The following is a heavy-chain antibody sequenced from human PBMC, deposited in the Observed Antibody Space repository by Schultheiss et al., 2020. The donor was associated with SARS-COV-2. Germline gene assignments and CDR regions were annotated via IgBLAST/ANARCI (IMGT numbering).Heavy chain of an antibody. D-gene: IGHD3-10*01. CDR2: INHSGST. J-gene: IGHJ4*02. Sequence: SETLSLTCAVSGGSFSGYYWNWLRQPPGKGLEWIGEINHSGSTNYNPSLKSRVTISVDTSKNQFSLKLSSVTAADTAVYYCARGRITMVQGVITGFDYWGQGTLVTVSS. CDR1: GGSFSGYY. CDR3: ARGRITMVQGVITGFDY. V-gene: IGHV4-34*01.